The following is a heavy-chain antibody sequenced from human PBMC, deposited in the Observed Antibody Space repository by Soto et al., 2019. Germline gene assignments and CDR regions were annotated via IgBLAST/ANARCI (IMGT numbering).Heavy chain of an antibody. Sequence: QITLKESGPTLVKPTQTLTLTCTFSGFSLSTSGVGVGWIRQPPGKALEWLALIYWDDDKRYSPSLKSRLTITKDTSKNQVVLTMTNMDPVDTATYYCAHRLYYYGSGSWFDPWCQGTLVTVSS. CDR1: GFSLSTSGVG. J-gene: IGHJ5*02. V-gene: IGHV2-5*02. D-gene: IGHD3-10*01. CDR2: IYWDDDK. CDR3: AHRLYYYGSGSWFDP.